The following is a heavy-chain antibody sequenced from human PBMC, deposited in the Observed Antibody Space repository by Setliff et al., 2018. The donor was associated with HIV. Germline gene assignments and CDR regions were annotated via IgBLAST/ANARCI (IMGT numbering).Heavy chain of an antibody. CDR2: IYTSGST. CDR3: ARGLSFYGPGGFDY. D-gene: IGHD3-10*01. Sequence: SSETLSLTCTVSGGSISSYYWSWIRQPPGRGLEWIGYIYTSGSTNYNPSLKGRVTISVDTSKNQFSLKLSSVTAADTAVYYCARGLSFYGPGGFDYWGQGTLVTVSS. J-gene: IGHJ4*02. CDR1: GGSISSYY. V-gene: IGHV4-4*09.